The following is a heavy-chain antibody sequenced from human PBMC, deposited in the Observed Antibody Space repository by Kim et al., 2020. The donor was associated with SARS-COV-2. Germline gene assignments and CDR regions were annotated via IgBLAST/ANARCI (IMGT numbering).Heavy chain of an antibody. CDR2: INHSGST. J-gene: IGHJ3*02. CDR1: VGSFSDYY. CDR3: ARYCSSVTCHGAFDI. V-gene: IGHV4-34*01. Sequence: SETLSLTCAVYVGSFSDYYWSWIRQSPGKGLEWIGEINHSGSTNYIPSLKNRATISVDTSKNQFSLKLNSVTAADTAIYYCARYCSSVTCHGAFDIWGQG. D-gene: IGHD2-2*01.